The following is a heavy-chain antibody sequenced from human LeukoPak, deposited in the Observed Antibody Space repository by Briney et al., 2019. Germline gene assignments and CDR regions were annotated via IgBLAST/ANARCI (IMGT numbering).Heavy chain of an antibody. Sequence: GGSLRLSCAASGFTFSSYAMSWVRQAPGKGLEWVSAISGSGGGTYYADSVKGRFTISRDNSKNTLYLQMNSLRAEDTAVYYCAKVGIVATSYFDYWGQGTLVTVSS. CDR1: GFTFSSYA. J-gene: IGHJ4*02. CDR2: ISGSGGGT. D-gene: IGHD5-12*01. CDR3: AKVGIVATSYFDY. V-gene: IGHV3-23*01.